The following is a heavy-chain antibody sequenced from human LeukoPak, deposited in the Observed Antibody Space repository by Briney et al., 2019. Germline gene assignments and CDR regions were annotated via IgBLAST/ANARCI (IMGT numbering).Heavy chain of an antibody. D-gene: IGHD1-26*01. CDR2: ISSSSSYI. CDR3: ARLPSSDAFDI. CDR1: GFTFSSYS. V-gene: IGHV3-21*01. Sequence: PGGSLRLSCAASGFTFSSYSMNWVRQAPGKGLEWVSSISSSSSYIYYADSVKGRFTISRGNAKNSLYLQMNSLRAEDTAVYYCARLPSSDAFDIWGQGTMVTVSS. J-gene: IGHJ3*02.